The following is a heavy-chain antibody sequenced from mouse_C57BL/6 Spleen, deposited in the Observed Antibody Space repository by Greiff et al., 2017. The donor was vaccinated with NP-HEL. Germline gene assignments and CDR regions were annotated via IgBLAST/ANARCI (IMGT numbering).Heavy chain of an antibody. CDR2: IYPGDGDT. Sequence: VQLVESGAELVKPGASVKISCKASGYAFSSYWMNWVKQRPGKGLEWIGQIYPGDGDTNYNGKFKGKATLTADKSSSTAYMQLSSLTSEDSAVYFCARPHYYGSSPYFDVWGTGTTVTVSS. CDR3: ARPHYYGSSPYFDV. CDR1: GYAFSSYW. D-gene: IGHD1-1*01. J-gene: IGHJ1*03. V-gene: IGHV1-80*01.